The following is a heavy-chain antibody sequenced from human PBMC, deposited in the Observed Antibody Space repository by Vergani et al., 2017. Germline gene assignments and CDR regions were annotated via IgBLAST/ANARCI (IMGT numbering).Heavy chain of an antibody. J-gene: IGHJ6*02. D-gene: IGHD2-21*02. CDR3: ARDPRGYGGDPEDYYYGMDV. CDR2: IIPVLGKT. V-gene: IGHV1-69*08. CDR1: GGTFSSYT. Sequence: QVQLVQSGAEVKKPGSSVKVSCKASGGTFSSYTISWVRQVPGKGLEWMGRIIPVLGKTKYAQDFQGRLTITADTSTSTAYMELTSLRSQDTAVYYCARDPRGYGGDPEDYYYGMDVWGQGTTVTVSS.